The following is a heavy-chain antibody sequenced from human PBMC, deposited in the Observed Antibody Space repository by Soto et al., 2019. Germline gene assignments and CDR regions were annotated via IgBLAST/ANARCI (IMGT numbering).Heavy chain of an antibody. V-gene: IGHV4-30-4*01. Sequence: PPETLSLTCTVSGGSISDDSYWSWIRQTPGKGLEWIGYIYHTGNTYYNPSLRSRVSTSVDKSKSQFSLKLISVTAADTAVYFCARDEYQLLSSVSWFDSWGQGTLVTVSS. J-gene: IGHJ5*01. CDR1: GGSISDDSY. D-gene: IGHD2-2*01. CDR2: IYHTGNT. CDR3: ARDEYQLLSSVSWFDS.